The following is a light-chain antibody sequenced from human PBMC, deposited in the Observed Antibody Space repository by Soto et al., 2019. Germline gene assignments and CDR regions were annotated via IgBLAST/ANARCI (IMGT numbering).Light chain of an antibody. CDR3: AAWDHSLTVV. CDR1: SSNIGSNT. CDR2: SNN. V-gene: IGLV1-44*01. J-gene: IGLJ2*01. Sequence: QPVLTQPPSASGTPGQRVTISCSGSSSNIGSNTVNWYQQLPGTAPKLLIYSNNQRPSGVPDRFSGSKSGTSASLAISGLQSEDEADYYCAAWDHSLTVVFGGGTKLTVL.